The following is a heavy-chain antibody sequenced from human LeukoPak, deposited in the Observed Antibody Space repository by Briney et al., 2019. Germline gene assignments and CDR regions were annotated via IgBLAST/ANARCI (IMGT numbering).Heavy chain of an antibody. J-gene: IGHJ4*02. CDR3: ARPRGSGSYFYFDS. V-gene: IGHV3-23*01. CDR2: ISGSGGST. D-gene: IGHD3-10*01. CDR1: GFTFSSYA. Sequence: QPGGSLRLSCAASGFTFSSYAMSWVRQAPGKGLEWVSAISGSGGSTYYADSVKGRFTISRDNSKNTLYLQMNSLRAEDTAVYYCARPRGSGSYFYFDSWGQGTLVTVSS.